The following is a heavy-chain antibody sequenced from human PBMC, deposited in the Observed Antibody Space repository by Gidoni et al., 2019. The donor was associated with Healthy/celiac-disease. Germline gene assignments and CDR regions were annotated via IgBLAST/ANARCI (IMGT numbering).Heavy chain of an antibody. V-gene: IGHV4-59*09. J-gene: IGHJ6*02. CDR3: ARGRYYYDSSGYYSVDYYYYGMDV. CDR2: IYYSGST. D-gene: IGHD3-22*01. Sequence: LEWIGYIYYSGSTNYNPSLKSRVTISVDTSKNQFSLKLSSVTAADTAVYYCARGRYYYDSSGYYSVDYYYYGMDVWGQGTTVTVSS.